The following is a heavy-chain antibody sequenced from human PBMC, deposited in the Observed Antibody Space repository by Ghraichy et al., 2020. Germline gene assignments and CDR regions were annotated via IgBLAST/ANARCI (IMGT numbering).Heavy chain of an antibody. CDR1: GFIFSSYG. V-gene: IGHV3-33*06. Sequence: GGSLRLSCKASGFIFSSYGMSWVRQAPGKGLEWVAIICSDGSSEYYADSVKGRFTISRDNSKNTLYLQMNSLRAEDAAMYYCAKGNLDSSLSGRSSNWFDPWRQRTLLTVPP. J-gene: IGHJ5*02. D-gene: IGHD3-22*01. CDR2: ICSDGSSE. CDR3: AKGNLDSSLSGRSSNWFDP.